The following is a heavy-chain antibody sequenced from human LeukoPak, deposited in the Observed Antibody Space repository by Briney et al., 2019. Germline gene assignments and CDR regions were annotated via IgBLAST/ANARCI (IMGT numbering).Heavy chain of an antibody. CDR2: INPDSGGT. Sequence: AASVKVSCKASGYTFTGYYMHWVRQAPGQGLEWMGWINPDSGGTNYAQKFQGRVTMTRDTSISTAYMELSRLRSDDTAVYYCAREAMVCSSTSCYVDYWGQGTLVTVSS. CDR1: GYTFTGYY. D-gene: IGHD2-2*01. CDR3: AREAMVCSSTSCYVDY. V-gene: IGHV1-2*02. J-gene: IGHJ4*02.